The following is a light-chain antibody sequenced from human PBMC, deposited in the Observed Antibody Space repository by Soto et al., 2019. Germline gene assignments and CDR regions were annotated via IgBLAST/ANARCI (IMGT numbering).Light chain of an antibody. CDR1: QSVSTY. J-gene: IGKJ4*01. CDR2: DAS. V-gene: IGKV3-11*01. Sequence: EIVLTQSPATLSLSPGERATLSCRASQSVSTYLAWYQQKPGQAPRLLIYDASNRATGIPARFSGSGSVTDFTLTISSLEPEDFAVYYCQQRSNRVTFGGGTKVEIK. CDR3: QQRSNRVT.